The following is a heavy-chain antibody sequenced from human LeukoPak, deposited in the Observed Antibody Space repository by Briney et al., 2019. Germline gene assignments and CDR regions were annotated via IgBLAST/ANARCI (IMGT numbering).Heavy chain of an antibody. V-gene: IGHV4-34*01. J-gene: IGHJ4*02. CDR3: ARARRGVVVT. CDR1: GGSFSGYY. CDR2: INHSGST. Sequence: SETLSLTCAVYGGSFSGYYWSWIRQPPGKGLEWIGEINHSGSTNYNPSLKSRVTISVDTSKNQFSLKLSSVTAADTAVYYCARARRGVVVTWGQGTLVTVSS. D-gene: IGHD3-22*01.